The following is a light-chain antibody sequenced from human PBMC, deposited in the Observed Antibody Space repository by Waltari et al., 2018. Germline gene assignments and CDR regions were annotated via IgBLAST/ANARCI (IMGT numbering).Light chain of an antibody. Sequence: DIQMTQSPSTLSASVGDRVTITCRASQSISSWLAWYHQKPVKAPKLLIYKASSLESGVPSRFSGSGSGTEFTRTISSLQPDDFATYYCQQYNSYRYTFGQGTKLEIK. CDR1: QSISSW. V-gene: IGKV1-5*03. J-gene: IGKJ2*01. CDR2: KAS. CDR3: QQYNSYRYT.